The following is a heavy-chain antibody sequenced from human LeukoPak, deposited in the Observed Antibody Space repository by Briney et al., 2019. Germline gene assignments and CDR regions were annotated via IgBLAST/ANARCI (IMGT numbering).Heavy chain of an antibody. Sequence: ASVKVSCKASGYTFTGYYMHWVRQAPGQGLEWMGRINPNSGGTNYAQKFQGRVTMTRDTSISTAYMELSRLRSDDTAVYYCARVYYDSSGYLLFDYWGQGTLVTASS. CDR3: ARVYYDSSGYLLFDY. D-gene: IGHD3-22*01. CDR2: INPNSGGT. CDR1: GYTFTGYY. V-gene: IGHV1-2*06. J-gene: IGHJ4*02.